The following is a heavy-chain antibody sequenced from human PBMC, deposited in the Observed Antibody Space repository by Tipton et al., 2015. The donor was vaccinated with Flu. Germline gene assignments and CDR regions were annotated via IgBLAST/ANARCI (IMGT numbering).Heavy chain of an antibody. CDR1: GYTFSSFY. CDR3: AVVSPYGH. D-gene: IGHD2/OR15-2a*01. V-gene: IGHV1-18*01. CDR2: INPNNGEA. Sequence: QLVQSGGELRKPGASVTVSCKASGYTFSSFYINWVRQAPGQGLEWLGWINPNNGEAGFAQRFQGRVSMTTDTSTTTVYMELRSLRSDDTAMYFCAVVSPYGHWGQGTLATVSS. J-gene: IGHJ4*02.